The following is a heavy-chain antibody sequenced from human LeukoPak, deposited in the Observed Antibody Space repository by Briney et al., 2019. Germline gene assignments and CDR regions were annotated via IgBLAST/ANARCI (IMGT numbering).Heavy chain of an antibody. CDR3: ASLPKGEQQLVHDY. D-gene: IGHD6-13*01. J-gene: IGHJ4*02. CDR1: GGSISSSSHY. Sequence: PSETLSLTCTVSGGSISSSSHYWGWIRQPPGKGLEWIGSLYYSGDTYYNASLKSRVTISVDTSKNQFSLKLSSVTAADTAVYYCASLPKGEQQLVHDYWGQGTLVTVSS. V-gene: IGHV4-39*07. CDR2: LYYSGDT.